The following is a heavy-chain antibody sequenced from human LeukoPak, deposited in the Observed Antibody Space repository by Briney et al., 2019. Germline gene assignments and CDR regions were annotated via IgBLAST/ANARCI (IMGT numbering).Heavy chain of an antibody. J-gene: IGHJ4*02. D-gene: IGHD3-10*01. CDR1: GFTFSTYW. CDR2: ISSDGANA. CDR3: VLLSLTPG. V-gene: IGHV3-74*01. Sequence: QSGGSLRLSCAASGFTFSTYWMHWVRQFPGKGLVWVSRISSDGANANYADSVKGRFTISRDNAKNTLYLQMNGLRAEDTAVYYCVLLSLTPGWGQGTLVTVSS.